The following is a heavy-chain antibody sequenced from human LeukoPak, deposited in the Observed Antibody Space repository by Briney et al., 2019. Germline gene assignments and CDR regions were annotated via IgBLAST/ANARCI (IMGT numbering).Heavy chain of an antibody. V-gene: IGHV4-38-2*01. D-gene: IGHD3-22*01. CDR2: IYQSGSA. J-gene: IGHJ3*02. CDR3: ARAPEFFDSSGYDPSSAFDI. Sequence: SETLSLTCVVSDYSISRAYYWGWIRQTPGKGLEWIGNIYQSGSAFYKPSLKSRATISIDTSKNHFSLKLSSVTAADTAVYYCARAPEFFDSSGYDPSSAFDIWGRGTMVTVSS. CDR1: DYSISRAYY.